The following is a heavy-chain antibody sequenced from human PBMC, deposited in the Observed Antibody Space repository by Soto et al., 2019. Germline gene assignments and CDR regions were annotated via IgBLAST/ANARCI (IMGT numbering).Heavy chain of an antibody. CDR1: GDTFSSYG. CDR3: ARCQFSYVQNYYYYYAMDV. CDR2: IVPVFGAT. J-gene: IGHJ6*02. V-gene: IGHV1-69*06. D-gene: IGHD1-1*01. Sequence: GASVKVSCKASGDTFSSYGISWVRQAPGQGLEWMGGIVPVFGATKYAQKFQDRVTVTADKSTSTAYMELSSLTSEDTAVYYCARCQFSYVQNYYYYYAMDVWGQGTTVTVSS.